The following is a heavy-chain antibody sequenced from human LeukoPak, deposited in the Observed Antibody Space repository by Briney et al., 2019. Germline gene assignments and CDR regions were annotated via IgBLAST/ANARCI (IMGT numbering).Heavy chain of an antibody. CDR3: ASLYSSGWFDFDY. D-gene: IGHD6-19*01. CDR2: ISYSGST. J-gene: IGHJ4*02. Sequence: SETLSLTCTVSGGSVSSDNYYWSWIRQPPGKGLEWIGFISYSGSTNYNPSLKSRVTISVDPSKNQFSLKLSSVTAADTAVYYCASLYSSGWFDFDYWGQGTLVTVSS. CDR1: GGSVSSDNYY. V-gene: IGHV4-61*01.